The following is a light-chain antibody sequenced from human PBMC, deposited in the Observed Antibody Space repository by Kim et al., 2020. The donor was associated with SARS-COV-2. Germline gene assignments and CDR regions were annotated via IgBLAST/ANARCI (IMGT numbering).Light chain of an antibody. Sequence: ALGQTVRITCQGDSLRSYNASWYQQKPGQAPVIVIYGKNNRPSGIPDRFSGSSSGNTASLTITGDQAEDEADYYCNSRDSSGNHWVFGGGTQLTVL. CDR2: GKN. CDR3: NSRDSSGNHWV. J-gene: IGLJ3*02. CDR1: SLRSYN. V-gene: IGLV3-19*01.